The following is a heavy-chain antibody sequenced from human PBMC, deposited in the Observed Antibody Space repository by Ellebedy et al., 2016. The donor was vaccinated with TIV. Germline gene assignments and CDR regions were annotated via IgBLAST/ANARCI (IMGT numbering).Heavy chain of an antibody. CDR3: ASQPVVVVPPDFDY. J-gene: IGHJ4*02. Sequence: SETLSLTCTVSGGSISSNSYYWGCIRQPPGKGLEWIGTIHYSGTTYYNPSLKSRVSMSLDTSKNQFPLKLTSVTAADTAVYYCASQPVVVVPPDFDYWGQGALVTVSS. CDR1: GGSISSNSYY. D-gene: IGHD2-2*01. V-gene: IGHV4-39*06. CDR2: IHYSGTT.